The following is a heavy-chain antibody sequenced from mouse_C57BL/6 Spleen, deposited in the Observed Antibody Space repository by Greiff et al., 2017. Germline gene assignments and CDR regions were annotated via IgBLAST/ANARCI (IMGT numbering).Heavy chain of an antibody. CDR2: IHPNSGST. CDR3: ARVGTDWYFDV. V-gene: IGHV1-64*01. D-gene: IGHD2-14*01. J-gene: IGHJ1*03. Sequence: QVQLKQPGAELVKPGASVKLSCKASGYTFTSYWMHWVKQRPGQGLEWIGMIHPNSGSTNYNEKFKSKATLTVDKSSSTAYMQLSSLTSEDSAVYYCARVGTDWYFDVWGTGTTVTVSS. CDR1: GYTFTSYW.